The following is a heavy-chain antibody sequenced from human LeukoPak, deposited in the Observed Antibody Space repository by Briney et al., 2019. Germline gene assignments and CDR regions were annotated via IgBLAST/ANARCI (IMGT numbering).Heavy chain of an antibody. CDR2: INPNSGGT. Sequence: ASVKVSCKASGYTFTGYYMHWVRQAPGQGLEWMGWINPNSGGTNYAQKFQGRVTMTRDTSISTAYMELSRLRSDDTAVYYCARDRTTVTTHGVFDIWGQGTMVTVSS. D-gene: IGHD4-17*01. J-gene: IGHJ3*02. V-gene: IGHV1-2*02. CDR1: GYTFTGYY. CDR3: ARDRTTVTTHGVFDI.